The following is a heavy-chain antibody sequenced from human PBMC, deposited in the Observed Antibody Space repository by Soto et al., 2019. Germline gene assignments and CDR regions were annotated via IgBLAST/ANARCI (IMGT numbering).Heavy chain of an antibody. CDR2: ISHDGINK. CDR3: ARDKEMATIHFDY. D-gene: IGHD5-12*01. V-gene: IGHV3-30-3*01. CDR1: GFTFSSYA. J-gene: IGHJ4*02. Sequence: LRLSCAASGFTFSSYAMNWVRQAPGKGLEWVALISHDGINKYYADSVRGRFTISRDSSTNTLYLQMNSLRAEDTAVYYCARDKEMATIHFDYWGQGTLVTVS.